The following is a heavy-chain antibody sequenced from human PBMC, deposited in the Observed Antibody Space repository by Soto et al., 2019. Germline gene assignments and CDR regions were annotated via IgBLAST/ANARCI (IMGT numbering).Heavy chain of an antibody. CDR3: ARDPHIVVVPAAGPGWFDP. J-gene: IGHJ5*02. V-gene: IGHV1-2*04. D-gene: IGHD2-2*01. CDR1: GYTFTGYY. CDR2: INPNSGGT. Sequence: GASVKVSCKASGYTFTGYYMHWVRQAPGQGLEWMGWINPNSGGTNYAQKFQGWVTMTRDTSISTVYMELSRLRSDDTAVFYCARDPHIVVVPAAGPGWFDPWGQGTLVTVSS.